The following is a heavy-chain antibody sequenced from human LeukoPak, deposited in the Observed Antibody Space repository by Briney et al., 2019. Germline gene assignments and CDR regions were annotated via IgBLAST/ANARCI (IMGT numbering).Heavy chain of an antibody. CDR3: ARDGAVAGTFDY. CDR2: IYTSGST. Sequence: SETLSLTCAVYGGSFSGYYWSWIRQPAGKGLEWIGRIYTSGSTNYNPSLKSRVTISVDTSKNQFSLKLSSVTAADTAVYYCARDGAVAGTFDYWGQGTLVTVSS. CDR1: GGSFSGYY. V-gene: IGHV4-4*07. D-gene: IGHD6-19*01. J-gene: IGHJ4*02.